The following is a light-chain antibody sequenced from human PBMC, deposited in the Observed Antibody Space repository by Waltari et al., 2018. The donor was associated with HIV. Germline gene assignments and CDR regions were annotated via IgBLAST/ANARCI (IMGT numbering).Light chain of an antibody. J-gene: IGKJ4*01. CDR3: QQFNGYPLT. CDR2: TAS. Sequence: DIQLTQSPSFLSVSVGDRVTITCRASQGVSRYLAWSQQKAGKAPKVLIYTASTLQSGVPSRFSGSGSGTEFTLTISSLQPEDFATYYCQQFNGYPLTFGGGTKVEIK. CDR1: QGVSRY. V-gene: IGKV1-9*01.